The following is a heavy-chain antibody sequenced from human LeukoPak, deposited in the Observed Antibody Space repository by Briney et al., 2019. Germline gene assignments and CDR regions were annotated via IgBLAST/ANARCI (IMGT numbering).Heavy chain of an antibody. CDR2: ISAYNGNT. V-gene: IGHV1-18*04. D-gene: IGHD3-10*01. Sequence: ASVKVSCKASGYTFTSYYMHWVRQAPGQGLEWMGWISAYNGNTNYAQKLQGRVTMTTDTSTSTAYMELRSLRSDDTAVYYCARYTYYYGSGSYRHLDYWGQGTLVTVSS. CDR1: GYTFTSYY. J-gene: IGHJ4*02. CDR3: ARYTYYYGSGSYRHLDY.